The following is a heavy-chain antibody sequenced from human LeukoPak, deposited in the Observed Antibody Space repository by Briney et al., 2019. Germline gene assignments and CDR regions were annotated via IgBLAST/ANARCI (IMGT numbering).Heavy chain of an antibody. CDR1: GFTYGDYA. V-gene: IGHV3-49*04. D-gene: IGHD4-23*01. CDR3: TRDEGGNSVF. Sequence: GGSLRLSCTTSGFTYGDYAMSWARQAPGKGLEWVGFIRSKAYGGTTEYAASVKGRFTISRDDSKSIAYLQMNSLKTEDTAVYYCTRDEGGNSVFWGQGTLVTVSS. CDR2: IRSKAYGGTT. J-gene: IGHJ4*02.